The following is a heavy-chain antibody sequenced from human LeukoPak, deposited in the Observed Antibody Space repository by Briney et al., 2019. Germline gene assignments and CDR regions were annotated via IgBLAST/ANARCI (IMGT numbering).Heavy chain of an antibody. V-gene: IGHV3-72*01. CDR3: VRDAARAPYTAFDL. D-gene: IGHD2-2*02. Sequence: GGSLRLSCAASELTLSDHYMDWVRQAPGKGLEWIGRSRDKANRYTTEYAPSVKGRFTVSRDDSKNSLYLQMNSLKTEDTAMYFCVRDAARAPYTAFDLWGPGTMVTVSS. CDR1: ELTLSDHY. J-gene: IGHJ3*01. CDR2: SRDKANRYTT.